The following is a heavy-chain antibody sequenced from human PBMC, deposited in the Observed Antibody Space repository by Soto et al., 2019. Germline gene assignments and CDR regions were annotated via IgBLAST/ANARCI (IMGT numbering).Heavy chain of an antibody. J-gene: IGHJ4*02. Sequence: QVQLVESGGGVVQPGRSLRLSCAASGFTFSSYGMHWVREAPGKGLEWVAVISYDGSNKYYADSVKGRFTISRDNSKNTLYLQMNSLRAEDTAVYYCAKARGDSSGWYSHFDYWGQGTLVTVSS. CDR2: ISYDGSNK. V-gene: IGHV3-30*18. CDR1: GFTFSSYG. CDR3: AKARGDSSGWYSHFDY. D-gene: IGHD6-19*01.